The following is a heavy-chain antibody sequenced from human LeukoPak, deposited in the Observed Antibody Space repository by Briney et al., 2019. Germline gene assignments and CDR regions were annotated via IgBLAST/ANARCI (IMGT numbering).Heavy chain of an antibody. CDR1: GFTFSSYA. CDR2: ISYDGSNK. V-gene: IGHV3-30-3*01. J-gene: IGHJ4*02. Sequence: PGRSLRLSCAASGFTFSSYAMHWVRQAPGKGLEWVAVISYDGSNKYYADSVKGRFTISRDNSKNTLYLQMNSLRAEDTAVYYCARGYSGYDPLGYLGQGTLVTVSS. D-gene: IGHD5-12*01. CDR3: ARGYSGYDPLGY.